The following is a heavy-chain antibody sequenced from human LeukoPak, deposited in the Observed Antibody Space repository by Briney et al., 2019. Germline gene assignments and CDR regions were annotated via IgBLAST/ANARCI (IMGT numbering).Heavy chain of an antibody. CDR2: IYHSGSA. CDR1: GGSISSSNW. CDR3: ARDEGGGSLDY. V-gene: IGHV4-4*02. Sequence: SETLSLTCTVSGGSISSSNWRRWVRQPPGKGLEWTGEIYHSGSANYNPSLKSRVTISVDKSRNQFSLKLSSVTAADTAVYYCARDEGGGSLDYWGQGTLVTVSS. D-gene: IGHD1-26*01. J-gene: IGHJ4*02.